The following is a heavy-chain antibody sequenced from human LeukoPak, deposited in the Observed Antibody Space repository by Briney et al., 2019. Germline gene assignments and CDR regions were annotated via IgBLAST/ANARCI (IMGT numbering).Heavy chain of an antibody. V-gene: IGHV3-23*01. CDR3: ARWNYYFDY. Sequence: GGSLRLSCAASGFTFSSYVMTWVRRAPGKGLEWVSSSGTSGDTYYADSVKGRFTISRDNSKNTLYLQMNSLRAEDTAVYYCARWNYYFDYWGQGTLVTVSS. CDR1: GFTFSSYV. CDR2: SGTSGDT. D-gene: IGHD1-7*01. J-gene: IGHJ4*02.